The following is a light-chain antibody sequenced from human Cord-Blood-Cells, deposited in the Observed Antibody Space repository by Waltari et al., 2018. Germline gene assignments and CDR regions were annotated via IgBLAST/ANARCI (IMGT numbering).Light chain of an antibody. V-gene: IGLV2-23*03. J-gene: IGLJ2*01. Sequence: QSALTQPASVSGSPGQSITISSTGTSSDVGSYNLVSWYQQHPGKAPKLMIYEGSKRPSGVSNRFSGSKSGNTASLTISGLQAEDEADYYCCSYAGSSTFVVFGAGTKLTVL. CDR2: EGS. CDR3: CSYAGSSTFVV. CDR1: SSDVGSYNL.